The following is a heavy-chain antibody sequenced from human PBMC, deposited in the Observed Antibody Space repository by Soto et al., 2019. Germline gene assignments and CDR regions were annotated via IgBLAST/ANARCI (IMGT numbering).Heavy chain of an antibody. CDR3: ARHLRIEGGMDV. V-gene: IGHV4-39*01. Sequence: QLQLQESGPGLVKPSETLSLTCTVSGGSISSSSYYWGWIRQPPGKGLEWIGSIYYSGSTYYNPSLKSRVTISVDTSKNQFSLKLSSVTAADTAVYYCARHLRIEGGMDVWGQGTTVTVSS. CDR2: IYYSGST. CDR1: GGSISSSSYY. J-gene: IGHJ6*02.